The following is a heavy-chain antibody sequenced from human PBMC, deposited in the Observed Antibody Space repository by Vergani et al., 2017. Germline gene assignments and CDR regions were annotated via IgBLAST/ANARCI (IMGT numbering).Heavy chain of an antibody. D-gene: IGHD2-8*01. CDR1: GYSFTTYW. Sequence: EVQLVQSGAEVKKPGESLKISCKGSGYSFTTYWIGWVRQMPGKGLEWMGVIYPGDSDTRYSPSFQGQVTISADKSISTAYLQWSSLKASDTAMYYCARHLAPLEGVLNDAFDIWGQGTMVTVSS. CDR3: ARHLAPLEGVLNDAFDI. V-gene: IGHV5-51*01. J-gene: IGHJ3*02. CDR2: IYPGDSDT.